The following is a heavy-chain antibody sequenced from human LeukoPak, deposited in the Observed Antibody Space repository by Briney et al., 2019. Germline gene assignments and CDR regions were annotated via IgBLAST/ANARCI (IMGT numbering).Heavy chain of an antibody. CDR2: IRSKAYGGTT. CDR1: GFTFGDYA. J-gene: IGHJ4*02. Sequence: GGSLRLSCTASGFTFGDYAMSWVRQAPGKGLEWVGFIRSKAYGGTTEYAASVKGRFTISRDDSKSIAYLQMNSLKTEDTAVYYCTREGLLWFGEGDYWGQGTLVTVSS. D-gene: IGHD3-10*01. CDR3: TREGLLWFGEGDY. V-gene: IGHV3-49*04.